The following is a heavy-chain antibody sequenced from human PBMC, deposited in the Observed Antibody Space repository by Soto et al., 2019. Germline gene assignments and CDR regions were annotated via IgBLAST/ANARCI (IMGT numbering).Heavy chain of an antibody. J-gene: IGHJ6*02. CDR2: IYPGDSDT. CDR3: ARDSGSTGYYYYGMDV. CDR1: GYSFTIYW. Sequence: GESLKISCKGSGYSFTIYWIGWVRQMPGKGLEWMGIIYPGDSDTRYSPSFQGQVTISADKSISTAYLQWSSLKASDTAMYYCARDSGSTGYYYYGMDVWGQGTTVTVSS. D-gene: IGHD3-10*01. V-gene: IGHV5-51*01.